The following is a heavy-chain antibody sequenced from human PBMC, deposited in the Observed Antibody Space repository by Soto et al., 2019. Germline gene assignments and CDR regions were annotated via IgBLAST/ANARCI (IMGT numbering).Heavy chain of an antibody. J-gene: IGHJ6*03. Sequence: GGSLRLSCAASGFTFSSYAMSWVRQAPGKGLEWVSAISGSGGSTYYADSVKGRFTISRDISKNTLYLQMNSLRAEYTAVYYCAKRGGIAAAGDYYYMDVWGKGTTVTVSS. V-gene: IGHV3-23*01. CDR2: ISGSGGST. CDR1: GFTFSSYA. D-gene: IGHD6-13*01. CDR3: AKRGGIAAAGDYYYMDV.